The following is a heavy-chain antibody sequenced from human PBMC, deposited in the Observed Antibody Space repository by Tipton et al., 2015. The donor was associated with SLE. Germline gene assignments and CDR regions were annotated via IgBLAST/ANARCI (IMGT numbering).Heavy chain of an antibody. J-gene: IGHJ4*02. D-gene: IGHD6-13*01. Sequence: GSLRLSCAASGFSFNDAWMTWVRQAPGKGLEWVGRIKSRGGGGTTDYAAPVKGRFTISRDDSKNTVYLQMNSLKTEDTAVYYCTKVRDPSSWSLDYWGQGTLVTVSS. V-gene: IGHV3-15*01. CDR1: GFSFNDAW. CDR3: TKVRDPSSWSLDY. CDR2: IKSRGGGGTT.